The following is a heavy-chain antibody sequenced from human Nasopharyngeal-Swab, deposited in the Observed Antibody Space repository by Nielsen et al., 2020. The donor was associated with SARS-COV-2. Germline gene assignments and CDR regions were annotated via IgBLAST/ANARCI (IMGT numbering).Heavy chain of an antibody. J-gene: IGHJ4*02. Sequence: GESLRLSCKGSGYSFTSYWIGWVRQMPGKGLEWMGIIYPGDSDTRYRPSFQGQVTISADKSISTAYLQWSSLKASDTAMYYCARHGLYCSSTSCYFDYWGQGTLVTVSS. CDR2: IYPGDSDT. CDR3: ARHGLYCSSTSCYFDY. V-gene: IGHV5-51*01. CDR1: GYSFTSYW. D-gene: IGHD2-2*01.